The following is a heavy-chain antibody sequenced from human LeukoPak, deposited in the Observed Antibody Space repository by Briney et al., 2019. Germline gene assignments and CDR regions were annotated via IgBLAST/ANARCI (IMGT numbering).Heavy chain of an antibody. CDR3: ARDLAPYSSGWYSYYYYGMDV. J-gene: IGHJ6*02. Sequence: GASVKVSCKTSGYTFTSYGISWVRQAPGQGLEWMGWISAYNGNTNYAQKLQGRVTMTTDTSTSTAYMELRSLRSDDTAVYYCARDLAPYSSGWYSYYYYGMDVWGQGTTVTVSS. CDR2: ISAYNGNT. D-gene: IGHD6-13*01. CDR1: GYTFTSYG. V-gene: IGHV1-18*01.